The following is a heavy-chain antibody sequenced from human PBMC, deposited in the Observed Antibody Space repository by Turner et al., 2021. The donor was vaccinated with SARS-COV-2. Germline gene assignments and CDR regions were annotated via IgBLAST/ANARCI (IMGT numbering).Heavy chain of an antibody. J-gene: IGHJ6*02. CDR2: ISGSASTI. V-gene: IGHV3-48*03. Sequence: EVQLVESGGGLVQPGGSLRLSCEASGFIFDNYEMSWVRQAPGKGLEWVSYISGSASTIYYADSVKGRFTISRDNAKNSLYLQMNSLRLEDTAVYYCARGHRRFGYYYGLDVWGQGTTVSVSS. CDR1: GFIFDNYE. D-gene: IGHD3-10*01. CDR3: ARGHRRFGYYYGLDV.